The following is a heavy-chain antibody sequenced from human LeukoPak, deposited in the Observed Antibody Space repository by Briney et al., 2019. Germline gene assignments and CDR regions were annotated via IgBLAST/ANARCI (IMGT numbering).Heavy chain of an antibody. CDR1: GYTFTSYG. D-gene: IGHD3-3*01. Sequence: ASVKVSCKASGYTFTSYGISWVRQAPGQGLEWMGWINPNSGGTNYAQKFQGRVTMTRDTSTSTVYMELSSLRSEDTAVYYCARSGSHDPRDWGQGTLVTVSS. V-gene: IGHV1-18*01. J-gene: IGHJ4*02. CDR2: INPNSGGT. CDR3: ARSGSHDPRD.